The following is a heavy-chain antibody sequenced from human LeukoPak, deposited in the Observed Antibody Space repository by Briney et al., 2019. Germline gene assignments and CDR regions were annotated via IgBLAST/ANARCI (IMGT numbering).Heavy chain of an antibody. CDR1: GFTFTSYS. V-gene: IGHV3-48*01. J-gene: IGHJ4*02. Sequence: GGSLRLSCAVSGFTFTSYSMNWVRQAPGKGLEWVSYISSSSSTIYYADSVKGRFTISRDNARNSLYLQMNSLRAEDTAVYYCARDPYTTVTTRLFDYWGQGTLVTVSS. D-gene: IGHD4-17*01. CDR3: ARDPYTTVTTRLFDY. CDR2: ISSSSSTI.